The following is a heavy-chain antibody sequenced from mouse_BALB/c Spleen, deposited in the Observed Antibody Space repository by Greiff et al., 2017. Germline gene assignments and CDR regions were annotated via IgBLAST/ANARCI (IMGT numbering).Heavy chain of an antibody. CDR1: GFTFSSYT. CDR2: ISSGGGNT. D-gene: IGHD1-1*01. J-gene: IGHJ2*01. V-gene: IGHV5-9*03. Sequence: EVQRVESGGGLVKPGGSLKLSCAASGFTFSSYTMSWVRQTPEKRLEWVATISSGGGNTYYPDSVKGRFTISRDNAKNNLYLQMSSLRSEDTALYYCARCYGSSYGFDYWGQGTTLTVSS. CDR3: ARCYGSSYGFDY.